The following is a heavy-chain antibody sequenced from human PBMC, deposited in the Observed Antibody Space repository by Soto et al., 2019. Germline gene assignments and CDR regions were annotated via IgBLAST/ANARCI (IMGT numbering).Heavy chain of an antibody. CDR2: IAFDGSNR. J-gene: IGHJ4*01. V-gene: IGHV3-30*18. CDR1: GFSFSRYG. CDR3: AKDRVGSGTLTNFHY. D-gene: IGHD3-10*01. Sequence: PGGSLRLSCAASGFSFSRYGMHWVRQAPGKGLEWVAVIAFDGSNRYYGDSVKGRFTISRDNSKNTLYLQMNSLRPEDTAVYYCAKDRVGSGTLTNFHYWGQGTLVTVSS.